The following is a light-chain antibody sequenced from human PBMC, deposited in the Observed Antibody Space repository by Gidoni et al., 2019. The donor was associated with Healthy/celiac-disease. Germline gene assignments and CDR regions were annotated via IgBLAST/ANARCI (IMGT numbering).Light chain of an antibody. CDR3: QQYDTLPLT. J-gene: IGKJ4*01. CDR2: DAS. CDR1: QDISNY. Sequence: DIQMTQSPSSLSASVGDRVTITCQASQDISNYLNWYQQKPGKAPKLLIYDASNLETGGPSRFSGSGSGTDFTFTIRSLQPEDIATYYCQQYDTLPLTFGGGTKVEIK. V-gene: IGKV1-33*01.